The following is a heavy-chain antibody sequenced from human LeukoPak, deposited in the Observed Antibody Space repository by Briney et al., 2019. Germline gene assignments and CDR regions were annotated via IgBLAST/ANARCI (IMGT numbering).Heavy chain of an antibody. V-gene: IGHV3-74*01. CDR1: GFTFSRYW. Sequence: PGGSLRLSCAASGFTFSRYWMNWVRQAPGKGLVWVSRINSDGSTTRYADSVKGRFTISRDNAKNTMYLQMNSLRAEDTAVYYCARANFYGMDVWGQGTTVTVSS. CDR2: INSDGSTT. CDR3: ARANFYGMDV. J-gene: IGHJ6*02.